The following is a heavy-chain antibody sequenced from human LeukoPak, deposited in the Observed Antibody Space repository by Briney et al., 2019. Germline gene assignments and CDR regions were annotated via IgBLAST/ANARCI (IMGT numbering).Heavy chain of an antibody. D-gene: IGHD3-10*01. J-gene: IGHJ3*02. Sequence: SETLSLTCTVAGGSISSDYWRWFGQPPGGGLEWIGYIYYSGSTNYKPSLKSRTTTSEDTTKNQYSLKETSVTQANTAVYYCATSRAELGHDAVDIWGQGTVVTVSS. V-gene: IGHV4-59*01. CDR2: IYYSGST. CDR1: GGSISSDY. CDR3: ATSRAELGHDAVDI.